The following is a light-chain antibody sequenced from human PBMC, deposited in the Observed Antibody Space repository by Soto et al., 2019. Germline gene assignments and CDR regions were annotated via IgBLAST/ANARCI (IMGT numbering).Light chain of an antibody. CDR1: QDISRY. CDR2: AAS. J-gene: IGKJ3*01. CDR3: QQLNTYLPFT. V-gene: IGKV1-9*01. Sequence: DIQLTQSPSFLSASVGDRVTITCRASQDISRYLAWYQQKAGKAPKLLIYAASTLQKGVPSRFSGSGSGTEVTLTISSLQPDDYATYYCQQLNTYLPFTFGPGTEVDI.